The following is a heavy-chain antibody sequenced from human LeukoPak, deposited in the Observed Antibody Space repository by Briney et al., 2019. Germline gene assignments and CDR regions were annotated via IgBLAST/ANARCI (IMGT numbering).Heavy chain of an antibody. CDR1: AFIFSGHW. J-gene: IGHJ4*02. CDR3: ARESILFGYGDFDY. Sequence: GGSLRLSCEGSAFIFSGHWMNWVRQTPGKGLEWVASIKEDGSERQYVDSVKGRFSISRDNTKGSLFLQLNSLRAEDTAVYYCARESILFGYGDFDYWGQGTLVTVSS. D-gene: IGHD5-12*01. CDR2: IKEDGSER. V-gene: IGHV3-7*03.